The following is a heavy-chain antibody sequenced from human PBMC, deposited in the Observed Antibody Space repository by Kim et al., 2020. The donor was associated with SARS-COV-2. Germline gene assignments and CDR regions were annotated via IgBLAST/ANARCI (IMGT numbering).Heavy chain of an antibody. J-gene: IGHJ4*02. CDR3: ARVHSSSWYGVGYFDY. CDR2: TYYRSKWYN. D-gene: IGHD6-13*01. V-gene: IGHV6-1*01. CDR1: GDSVSSNSAA. Sequence: SQTLSLTCAISGDSVSSNSAAWNWIRQYPSRGLEWLGRTYYRSKWYNDYAVSVKSRITINPDTYKNQFYLQLNSVTPEDMAVYYCARVHSSSWYGVGYFDYWGQGTLVTVSS.